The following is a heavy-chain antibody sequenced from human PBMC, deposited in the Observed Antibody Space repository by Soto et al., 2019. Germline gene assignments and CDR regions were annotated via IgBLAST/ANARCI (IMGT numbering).Heavy chain of an antibody. D-gene: IGHD6-19*01. J-gene: IGHJ4*02. CDR3: ARTEQWLVPPFDY. CDR2: IDPSGGST. V-gene: IGHV1-46*01. Sequence: ASVKVSCKASGFILTSYYMHWVRQAPGQGLEWMGIIDPSGGSTTDAQKFQGRITMTRDTSTSTVYMELSSLRSEDTAVYYCARTEQWLVPPFDYWGQGTLVTVSS. CDR1: GFILTSYY.